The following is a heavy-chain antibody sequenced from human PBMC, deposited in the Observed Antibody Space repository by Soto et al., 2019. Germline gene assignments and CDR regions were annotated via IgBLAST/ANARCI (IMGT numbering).Heavy chain of an antibody. CDR1: GFTVSSNY. D-gene: IGHD6-6*01. V-gene: IGHV3-66*01. Sequence: EVQLVESGGGLVQPGGSLRLSCAASGFTVSSNYMSWVRQAPGKGLEWVSVIYSGGSTYYADSVKGRFTISRDNSKNPLYLQTNTVRAEDTTVYYCARVEYSSSSDGYYYYMDLWGKGTTVTVSS. CDR2: IYSGGST. J-gene: IGHJ6*03. CDR3: ARVEYSSSSDGYYYYMDL.